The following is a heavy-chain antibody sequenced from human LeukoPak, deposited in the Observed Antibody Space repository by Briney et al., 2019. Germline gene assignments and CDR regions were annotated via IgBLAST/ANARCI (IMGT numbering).Heavy chain of an antibody. V-gene: IGHV3-33*01. Sequence: GGSLRLSCAASGFTFSSYGMHWVRQAPGKGLEWVAVIWYDGSNKYYADSVKGRFTISRDNSKNTLYLQMNSPRAEDTAVYYCARALYRWGAFDIWGQGTMVTVSS. D-gene: IGHD2-2*02. CDR1: GFTFSSYG. CDR2: IWYDGSNK. J-gene: IGHJ3*02. CDR3: ARALYRWGAFDI.